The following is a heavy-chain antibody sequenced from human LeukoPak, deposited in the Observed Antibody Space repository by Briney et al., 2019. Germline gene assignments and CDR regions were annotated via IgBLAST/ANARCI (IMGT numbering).Heavy chain of an antibody. V-gene: IGHV3-48*01. CDR3: ARFDYADYLAFDY. D-gene: IGHD4-17*01. CDR2: ISSSSSTI. J-gene: IGHJ4*02. CDR1: AFTFSSYS. Sequence: GGSLRLSCAASAFTFSSYSMNWVRQAPGKGLEWVSYISSSSSTIYYADSEKGRFTISRDNAKNSLYLHMNSLRAEDTAVYYCARFDYADYLAFDYWGQGTLVTVSS.